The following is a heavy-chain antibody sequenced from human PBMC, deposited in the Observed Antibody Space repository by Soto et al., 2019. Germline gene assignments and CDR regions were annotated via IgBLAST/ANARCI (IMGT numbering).Heavy chain of an antibody. CDR3: ARDQSGYYRFDYYYGMDV. CDR1: GGSISSYY. Sequence: SETLSLTCTVSGGSISSYYWSWIQQPPGKGLEWIGYIYYSGSTNYNPSLKSRVTISVDTSKNQFSLKLSSVTAADTAVYYCARDQSGYYRFDYYYGMDVWAQGTTVNVSS. D-gene: IGHD3-16*01. J-gene: IGHJ6*02. V-gene: IGHV4-59*01. CDR2: IYYSGST.